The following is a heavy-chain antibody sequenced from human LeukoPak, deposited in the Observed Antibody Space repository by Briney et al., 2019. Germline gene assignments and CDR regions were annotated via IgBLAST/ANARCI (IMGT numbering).Heavy chain of an antibody. Sequence: GESLKISCKDSPYYFINFWIGWVRQMPGKGLEWMGIIYPADSDTRYNPSFQGHVTISADRFASTAYLQWHSLKASDTAIYYCARGINDEYFQSWGQGTLVTVSS. CDR1: PYYFINFW. D-gene: IGHD2/OR15-2a*01. CDR3: ARGINDEYFQS. V-gene: IGHV5-51*01. J-gene: IGHJ1*01. CDR2: IYPADSDT.